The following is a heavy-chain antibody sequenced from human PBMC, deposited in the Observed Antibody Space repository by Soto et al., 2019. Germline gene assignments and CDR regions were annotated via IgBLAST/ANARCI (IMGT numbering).Heavy chain of an antibody. CDR3: ARDPGREVPAAMNDY. D-gene: IGHD2-2*01. V-gene: IGHV3-74*01. CDR1: GFTFSSYW. Sequence: GGSLRLSCAASGFTFSSYWMHWVRQAPGKGLVWVSRINSDGSSTSYADSVKGRFTISRDNAKNTLYLQMNSLRAEDTAVYYCARDPGREVPAAMNDYWGQGTLVTVSS. CDR2: INSDGSST. J-gene: IGHJ4*02.